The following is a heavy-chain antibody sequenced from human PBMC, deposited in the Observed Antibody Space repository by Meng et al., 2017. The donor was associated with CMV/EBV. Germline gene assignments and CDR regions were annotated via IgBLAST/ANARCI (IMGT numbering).Heavy chain of an antibody. D-gene: IGHD3-10*01. CDR2: ISSNGGST. Sequence: GESLKISCAASGFTFSSYAMHWVRQAPGKGLEYVSAISSNGGSTYYADSVKGRFTISRDNAKNSLYLQMNSLRAEDTAVYYCARDRGSAFDIWGQGTMVTVSS. V-gene: IGHV3-64*02. J-gene: IGHJ3*02. CDR1: GFTFSSYA. CDR3: ARDRGSAFDI.